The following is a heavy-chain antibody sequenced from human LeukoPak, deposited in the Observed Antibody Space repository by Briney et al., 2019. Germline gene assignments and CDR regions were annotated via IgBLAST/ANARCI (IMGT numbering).Heavy chain of an antibody. Sequence: GASVKVSCKASGYIFTDYYMHWVRQAPGQGLEWMGWINPNSGGTNYAQKFQGRVTMTRDTSISTAYMELSRLRSDDTAVYYCALNYDFWSGYYKPWGQGTLVTVSS. J-gene: IGHJ5*02. V-gene: IGHV1-2*02. CDR3: ALNYDFWSGYYKP. CDR1: GYIFTDYY. CDR2: INPNSGGT. D-gene: IGHD3-3*01.